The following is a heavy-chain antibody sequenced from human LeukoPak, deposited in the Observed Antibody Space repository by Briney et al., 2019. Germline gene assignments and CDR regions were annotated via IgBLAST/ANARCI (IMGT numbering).Heavy chain of an antibody. D-gene: IGHD4-23*01. CDR1: GFIFSSYA. Sequence: GGSLRLSCAASGFIFSSYAMSWVRQAPGKGLDWVSAISGSGGNTYYADSVKGRFTISRDNSKNTLYLQMNSLRAEDTAVYYCAKDQYGGNPQYYFDYWGQGTLVTVSS. CDR2: ISGSGGNT. V-gene: IGHV3-23*01. J-gene: IGHJ4*02. CDR3: AKDQYGGNPQYYFDY.